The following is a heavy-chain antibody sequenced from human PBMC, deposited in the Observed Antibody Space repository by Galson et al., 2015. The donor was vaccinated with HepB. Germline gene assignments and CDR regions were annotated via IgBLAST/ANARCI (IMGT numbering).Heavy chain of an antibody. D-gene: IGHD6-19*01. CDR2: ITGSSSTT. CDR1: GFTFGTYS. CDR3: AREGYSSGYYYFDY. J-gene: IGHJ4*02. V-gene: IGHV3-48*01. Sequence: SLKLSCAASGFTFGTYSMNWVRQAPGKGLEWVSYITGSSSTTYYADSVKGRFTISRDNAKNSLYLQMNSLRAEDTAVYYCAREGYSSGYYYFDYWGQGTLVTVSS.